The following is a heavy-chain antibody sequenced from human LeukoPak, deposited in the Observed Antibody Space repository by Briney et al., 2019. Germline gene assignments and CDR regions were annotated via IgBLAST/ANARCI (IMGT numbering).Heavy chain of an antibody. CDR1: GYSISSGYY. D-gene: IGHD5-18*01. CDR2: IYHSGST. Sequence: SETLSLTCAVSGYSISSGYYWGWIRQPPGKGLEWIGSIYHSGSTYYNPSLKRRVTISVDTSKNQFSLKLSSVTAADTAVYYCARGYSYGLSLWGQGTLVTVSS. J-gene: IGHJ4*02. CDR3: ARGYSYGLSL. V-gene: IGHV4-38-2*01.